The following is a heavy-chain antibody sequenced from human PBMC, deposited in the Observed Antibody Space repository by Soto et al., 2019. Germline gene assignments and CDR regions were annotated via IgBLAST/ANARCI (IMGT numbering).Heavy chain of an antibody. V-gene: IGHV4-34*01. D-gene: IGHD3-3*02. CDR3: ARKGVIARPPANYFHY. Sequence: SETLSLTCAVYGGSFSGYYWRWIRQPPGKGLEWIGEINHSGSTNYNPSLKSRVTISVDTSKNQFSLKLSSVTAADTAVYYCARKGVIARPPANYFHYWCQGPLVTGFS. J-gene: IGHJ4*02. CDR2: INHSGST. CDR1: GGSFSGYY.